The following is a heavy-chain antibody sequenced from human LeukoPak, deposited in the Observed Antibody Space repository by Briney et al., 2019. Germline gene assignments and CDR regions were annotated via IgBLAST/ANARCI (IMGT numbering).Heavy chain of an antibody. J-gene: IGHJ4*02. Sequence: PGRSLRLSCEASGFTFSSYGMHWVRQAPGKGLEWVAVISYDGSNKYYADTVKGRFTISRDNSKNTLYLQMNSLRAEDTAVYYCAKVYDYYDSSGYFDYWGQGTLVTVSS. CDR1: GFTFSSYG. D-gene: IGHD3-22*01. CDR3: AKVYDYYDSSGYFDY. V-gene: IGHV3-30*18. CDR2: ISYDGSNK.